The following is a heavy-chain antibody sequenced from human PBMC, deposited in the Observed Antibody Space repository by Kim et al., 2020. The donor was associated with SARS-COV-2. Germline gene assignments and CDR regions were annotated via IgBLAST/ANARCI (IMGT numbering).Heavy chain of an antibody. CDR2: ISAYNGNT. Sequence: ASVKVSCKASGYTFTSYGISWVRQAPGQGLEWMGWISAYNGNTNYAQKLLGRVTMTTDTSTSTAYMELRSLRSDDTAVYYCARVPLGYSYGPTNNWFDPWGQGTLVTVSS. D-gene: IGHD5-18*01. CDR1: GYTFTSYG. J-gene: IGHJ5*02. CDR3: ARVPLGYSYGPTNNWFDP. V-gene: IGHV1-18*01.